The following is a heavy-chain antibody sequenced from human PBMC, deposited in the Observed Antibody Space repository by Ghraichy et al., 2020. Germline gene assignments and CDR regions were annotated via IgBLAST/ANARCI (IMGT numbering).Heavy chain of an antibody. CDR3: ARKGGVRDFDY. D-gene: IGHD3-10*01. Sequence: ASVKVSCKASGYTFTSYGVSWVRQAPGQGLEWMGWISAHNDITNYAQELQGRVTMTTDTSTSTAYMELRSLRSDDTAVYYCARKGGVRDFDYWGQGTLVTVSS. V-gene: IGHV1-18*01. CDR1: GYTFTSYG. J-gene: IGHJ4*02. CDR2: ISAHNDIT.